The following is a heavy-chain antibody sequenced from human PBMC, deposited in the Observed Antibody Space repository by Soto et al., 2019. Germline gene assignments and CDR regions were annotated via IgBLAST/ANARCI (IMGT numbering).Heavy chain of an antibody. CDR3: ARVGGGYYDSSGYYFGY. D-gene: IGHD3-22*01. CDR2: IYYSGST. CDR1: GGSISRYY. J-gene: IGHJ4*02. Sequence: SETLSLTCTVSGGSISRYYWSWIRQPPGKGLEWIGYIYYSGSTNYNPPLKSRVTISVDTSKNQFSLKLSSVTAADTAVYYCARVGGGYYDSSGYYFGYWGQGTLVTVSS. V-gene: IGHV4-59*01.